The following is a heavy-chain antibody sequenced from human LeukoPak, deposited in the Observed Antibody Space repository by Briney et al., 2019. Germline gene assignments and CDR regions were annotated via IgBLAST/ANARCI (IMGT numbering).Heavy chain of an antibody. J-gene: IGHJ4*02. CDR1: GNTFTSYD. V-gene: IGHV1-8*01. D-gene: IGHD1-26*01. CDR2: MNPNSGNT. CDR3: ARGDWELPYYFDY. Sequence: ASVKVSRKASGNTFTSYDINWVRQATGQGLEWMGWMNPNSGNTGYAQKFQGRVTMTRNTSISTAYMELSSLRSEDTAVYYCARGDWELPYYFDYWCQGTLVTVSS.